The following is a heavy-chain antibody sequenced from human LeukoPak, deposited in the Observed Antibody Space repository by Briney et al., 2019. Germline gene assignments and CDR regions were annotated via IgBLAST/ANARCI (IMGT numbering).Heavy chain of an antibody. CDR2: INGSGGST. CDR1: GFTFSSYA. V-gene: IGHV3-23*01. J-gene: IGHJ4*02. D-gene: IGHD3-10*01. CDR3: AKGTARGMVSRY. Sequence: PGGSLRLSCAASGFTFSSYAMSWVRQAPGKGLEWVSAINGSGGSTYYADSVKGRFTISRDNSKNTLYLQMNSLRAEDTAVYYCAKGTARGMVSRYWGQGTLVTVSS.